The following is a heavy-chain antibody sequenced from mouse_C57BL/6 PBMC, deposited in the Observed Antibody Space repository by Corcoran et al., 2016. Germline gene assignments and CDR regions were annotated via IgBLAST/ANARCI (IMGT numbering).Heavy chain of an antibody. CDR2: IYPGDGDT. CDR3: ARLGAAQATAY. Sequence: VQLQQSGAELVKPGSSVKISCKASGYAFSSYWMNWVKQRPGKCLEWIGQIYPGDGDTNYNGKFKGKATLTADKSSSTAYMQLSSLTSEDSAVYYCARLGAAQATAYWGQGTLVTVSA. V-gene: IGHV1-80*01. D-gene: IGHD3-2*02. CDR1: GYAFSSYW. J-gene: IGHJ3*01.